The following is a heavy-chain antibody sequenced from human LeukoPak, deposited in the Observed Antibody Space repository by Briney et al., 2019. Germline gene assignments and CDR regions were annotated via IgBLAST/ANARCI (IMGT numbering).Heavy chain of an antibody. CDR2: ISSSGSTI. CDR1: GFTFSSYE. CDR3: ARGYYDSSGYSVFDY. V-gene: IGHV3-48*03. D-gene: IGHD3-22*01. Sequence: PGGSLRLSCAASGFTFSSYEMNWVRQAPGKGLEWVSYISSSGSTIYYADSVKGRFTISRDNAKNSLYLQMNSLRAGDTALYYCARGYYDSSGYSVFDYWGQGTLVTVSS. J-gene: IGHJ4*02.